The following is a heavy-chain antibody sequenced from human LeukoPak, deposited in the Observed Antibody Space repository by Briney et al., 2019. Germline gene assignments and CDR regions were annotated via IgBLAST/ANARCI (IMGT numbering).Heavy chain of an antibody. V-gene: IGHV5-51*01. J-gene: IGHJ4*02. CDR3: ESRQGCSSTSCPPDS. Sequence: GESLKISCRGSGYSFTTYWIGWVRQMPGKGLECMGIIDPGDSDTGYSPSFQGQGTMSADKSTNTAYLQWSSLKASDTAMYYCESRQGCSSTSCPPDSWGQGTLVTVSS. CDR2: IDPGDSDT. CDR1: GYSFTTYW. D-gene: IGHD2-2*01.